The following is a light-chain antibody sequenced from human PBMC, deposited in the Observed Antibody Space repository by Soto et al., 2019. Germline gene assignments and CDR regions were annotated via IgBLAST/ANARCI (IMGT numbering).Light chain of an antibody. CDR1: QNVMYN. CDR2: GAS. CDR3: QQYSSWPRT. J-gene: IGKJ1*01. V-gene: IGKV3-15*01. Sequence: EIVLTQSPATISMSPRRRATLSCRASQNVMYNLAWYQQKPGQAPRLLVYGASTRATDAPPRFRGSGSGTEFSLSISSLQSEDYATYFCQQYSSWPRTFGQGYRGELK.